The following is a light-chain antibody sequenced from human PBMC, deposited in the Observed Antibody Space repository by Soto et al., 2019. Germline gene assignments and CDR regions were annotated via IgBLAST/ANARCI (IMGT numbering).Light chain of an antibody. V-gene: IGKV1-5*01. Sequence: DIQMTQSPSTLSASVGDRVTITCRASQSISSWLAWYQQKPGKAPKLLIYDASSLESGVPSRFSGSGSGTDFTLTISSLQPEDFATYYCLQDYRFPPWTFGQGTKVDIK. CDR1: QSISSW. CDR3: LQDYRFPPWT. CDR2: DAS. J-gene: IGKJ1*01.